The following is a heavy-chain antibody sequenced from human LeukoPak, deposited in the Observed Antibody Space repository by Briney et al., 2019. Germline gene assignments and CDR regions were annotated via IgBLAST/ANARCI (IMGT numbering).Heavy chain of an antibody. CDR3: AKDRNSVGSSYNY. Sequence: PGGSLRLSCAASGFNFSNYAMTWVRQAPGKGLESVSGIDGSGDSTYYADSVKGRFTISRDNSKNTLYLQMNSLRTEDTAVYYCAKDRNSVGSSYNYWGQGTLVTVSS. V-gene: IGHV3-23*01. D-gene: IGHD6-6*01. CDR2: IDGSGDST. J-gene: IGHJ4*02. CDR1: GFNFSNYA.